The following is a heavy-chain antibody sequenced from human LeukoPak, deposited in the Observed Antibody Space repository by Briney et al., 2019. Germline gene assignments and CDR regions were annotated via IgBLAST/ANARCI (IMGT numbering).Heavy chain of an antibody. J-gene: IGHJ4*02. V-gene: IGHV3-21*01. CDR1: GFTFSSYS. CDR3: ARNYGDYVVYFDY. D-gene: IGHD4-17*01. Sequence: GGSLRLSCAASGFTFSSYSMNWVRQAPGKGLEWVSSISSSSYIYYADSVKGRFTISRDNAKNSLYLQMNSLRAEDTAVYYCARNYGDYVVYFDYWGQGTLVTVSS. CDR2: ISSSSYI.